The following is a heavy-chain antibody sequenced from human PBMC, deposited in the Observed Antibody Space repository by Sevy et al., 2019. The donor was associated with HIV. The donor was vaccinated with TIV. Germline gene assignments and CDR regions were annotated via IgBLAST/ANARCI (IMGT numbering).Heavy chain of an antibody. CDR2: ISGSGGST. V-gene: IGHV3-23*01. J-gene: IGHJ3*02. CDR3: AKDLTAYYYDSSGHFDAFDI. D-gene: IGHD3-22*01. CDR1: GFTFSSYG. Sequence: GGSLRLSCAASGFTFSSYGMSWVRQAPGKGLEWVSAISGSGGSTYYADSVKGRFTISRDNSKNTLYLQMNSLRAEDTAVYYCAKDLTAYYYDSSGHFDAFDIWGQGTMVTVSS.